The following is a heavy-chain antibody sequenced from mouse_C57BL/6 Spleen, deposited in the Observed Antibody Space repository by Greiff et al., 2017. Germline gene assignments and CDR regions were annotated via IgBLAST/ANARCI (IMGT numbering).Heavy chain of an antibody. D-gene: IGHD2-4*01. CDR3: ARGIYYDYDDGDWYFDV. Sequence: QVQLQQSGAELMKPGASVKLSCKATGYTFTGYWIEWVKQRPGHGLEWIGEILPGSGSTNYNEKFKGKATFTADTSSNTAYMQLSSLTTEDSAIYSCARGIYYDYDDGDWYFDVWGTGTTVTVSS. CDR2: ILPGSGST. J-gene: IGHJ1*03. V-gene: IGHV1-9*01. CDR1: GYTFTGYW.